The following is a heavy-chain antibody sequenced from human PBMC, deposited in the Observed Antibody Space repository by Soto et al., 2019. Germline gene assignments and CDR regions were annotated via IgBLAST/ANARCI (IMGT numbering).Heavy chain of an antibody. CDR1: VGTFSSYD. CDR3: AKAQYCSGGSCYGWGDAFDS. D-gene: IGHD2-15*01. V-gene: IGHV1-69*13. Sequence: SLKVSCKSSVGTFSSYDISCVRPVPGQGLEWMGGIIPIFGTANYAQKFQGRVTITADESTSTAYMELSSLRSEDTAVYYCAKAQYCSGGSCYGWGDAFDSWGQGKMVTVSS. J-gene: IGHJ3*02. CDR2: IIPIFGTA.